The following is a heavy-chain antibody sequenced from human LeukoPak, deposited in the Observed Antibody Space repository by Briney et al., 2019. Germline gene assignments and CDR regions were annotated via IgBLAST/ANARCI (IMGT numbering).Heavy chain of an antibody. CDR1: GFPFSSYW. CDR3: ARDLGRNDAFDI. D-gene: IGHD3-16*01. J-gene: IGHJ3*02. V-gene: IGHV3-74*01. CDR2: INSDGSTT. Sequence: GGSLRLSCAVSGFPFSSYWMHWVRQAPGKGLVWVSRINSDGSTTNYADSVEGRFTISRDNAKNTLYLQMNSLRAEDTAVYYCARDLGRNDAFDIWGQGTMVTVSS.